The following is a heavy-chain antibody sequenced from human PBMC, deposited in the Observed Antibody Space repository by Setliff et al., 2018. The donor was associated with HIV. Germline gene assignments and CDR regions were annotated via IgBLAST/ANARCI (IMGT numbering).Heavy chain of an antibody. D-gene: IGHD3-3*01. Sequence: SETLSLTCTVSGGSMTTHFWSWIRQPPGKGLEWIGSVYYSGSTNYNPSLKSRVTISLDTSENQFSLDLNSVTAADTAVYYCARDISEGFFLERASEHWSQGTLGTVSS. CDR1: GGSMTTHF. V-gene: IGHV4-59*11. CDR2: VYYSGST. J-gene: IGHJ1*01. CDR3: ARDISEGFFLERASEH.